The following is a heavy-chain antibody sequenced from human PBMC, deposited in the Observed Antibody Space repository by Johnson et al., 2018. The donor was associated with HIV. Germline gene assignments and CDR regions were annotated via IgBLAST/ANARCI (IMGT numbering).Heavy chain of an antibody. Sequence: VQLVESGGGLVQPGGSLRLSCAASGFTFSSYWMSWVRQAPGKGLECVSYISSSGSTMSYADSVKGRFTIYRDNAKNSLYLQMNSLRAEDTARYYCARDSTPWGGDYVDYAFDIWGQGTMVTVSS. V-gene: IGHV3-48*04. CDR1: GFTFSSYW. J-gene: IGHJ3*02. CDR2: ISSSGSTM. CDR3: ARDSTPWGGDYVDYAFDI. D-gene: IGHD4-17*01.